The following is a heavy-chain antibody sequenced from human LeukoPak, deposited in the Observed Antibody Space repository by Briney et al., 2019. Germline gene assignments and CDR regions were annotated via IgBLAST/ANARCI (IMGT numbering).Heavy chain of an antibody. V-gene: IGHV3-74*01. CDR3: ERFSFNSRFYYDY. CDR1: GFTFSSYY. Sequence: GGSLRLSCAASGFTFSSYYIHWVRQAPGKWLVWVPRIDSDGNFTTYADSVKGRFTISRDNARNTRYLQMNSLRAEDTAVYYCERFSFNSRFYYDYGGEGTRVTFSS. CDR2: IDSDGNFT. D-gene: IGHD2/OR15-2a*01. J-gene: IGHJ4*02.